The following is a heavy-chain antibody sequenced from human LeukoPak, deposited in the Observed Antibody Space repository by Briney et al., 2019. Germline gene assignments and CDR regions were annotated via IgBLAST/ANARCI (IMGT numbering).Heavy chain of an antibody. CDR2: ISSSGSTI. D-gene: IGHD3-9*01. Sequence: GGSLRLSCAASGFTFSSDEMNWVRQAPGKGLEWVSYISSSGSTIYYADSVKGRFTISRDNAKNSLYLQMNSLRAEDTAVYYCARVGRYFDWLLIPFDYWGQGTLVTVSS. CDR1: GFTFSSDE. CDR3: ARVGRYFDWLLIPFDY. V-gene: IGHV3-48*03. J-gene: IGHJ4*02.